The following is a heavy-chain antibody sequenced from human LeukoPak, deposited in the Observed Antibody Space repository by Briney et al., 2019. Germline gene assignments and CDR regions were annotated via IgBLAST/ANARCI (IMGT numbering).Heavy chain of an antibody. CDR1: GYSFTSYW. D-gene: IGHD3-10*01. Sequence: GESLKISCKGSGYSFTSYWIGWGRQMPGKGRGGIGIIYPGESDIRYSPSFQGQVTISADKSISTAYLQWSSLKASDTAMYYCARLAPDYYGSGTYPWYFDLWGRGTLVTVSS. CDR2: IYPGESDI. CDR3: ARLAPDYYGSGTYPWYFDL. V-gene: IGHV5-51*01. J-gene: IGHJ2*01.